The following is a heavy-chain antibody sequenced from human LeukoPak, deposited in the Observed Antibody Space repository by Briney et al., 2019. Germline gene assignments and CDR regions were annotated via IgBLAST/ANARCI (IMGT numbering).Heavy chain of an antibody. CDR1: GFPFSSHW. J-gene: IGHJ4*02. CDR3: ARGEWLRSHYFDF. Sequence: GGSLRLSCAASGFPFSSHWMSWVRQAPGKGLEWVANIKRDGSEKYYVDSVKGRFTISRDNAKNSLYLQMNSLRAEDTAVYYCARGEWLRSHYFDFWGQGTLVTVSS. D-gene: IGHD5-12*01. V-gene: IGHV3-7*01. CDR2: IKRDGSEK.